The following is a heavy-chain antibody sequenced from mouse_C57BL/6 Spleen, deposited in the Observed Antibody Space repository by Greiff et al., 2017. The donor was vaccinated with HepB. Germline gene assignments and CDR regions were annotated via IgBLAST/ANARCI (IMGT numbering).Heavy chain of an antibody. Sequence: QVQLKESGSELRSPGSSVKLSCKDFDSEVFPIAYMSWVRQKPGHGFEWIGGILPSIGRTIYGEKFEDKATLDADTLSNTAYLELNSLTSEDSAIYYCARRAGIWLRLFDYWGQGTTLTVSS. V-gene: IGHV15-2*01. J-gene: IGHJ2*01. CDR3: ARRAGIWLRLFDY. D-gene: IGHD2-2*01. CDR2: ILPSIGRT. CDR1: DSEVFPIAY.